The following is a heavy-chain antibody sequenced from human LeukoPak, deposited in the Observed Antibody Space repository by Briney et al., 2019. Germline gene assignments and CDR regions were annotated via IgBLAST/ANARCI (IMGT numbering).Heavy chain of an antibody. D-gene: IGHD2/OR15-2a*01. V-gene: IGHV3-9*01. J-gene: IGHJ6*02. Sequence: GGSLRLSCAASGFTFDDYAMHWVRQAPGKGLEWVSGISWNSGSIGYADSVKGRFTISRDNAKNSLYLQMNSLRAEDTALYYCAKDTNIRGYYYYGMDVWGQGTTVTVSS. CDR1: GFTFDDYA. CDR3: AKDTNIRGYYYYGMDV. CDR2: ISWNSGSI.